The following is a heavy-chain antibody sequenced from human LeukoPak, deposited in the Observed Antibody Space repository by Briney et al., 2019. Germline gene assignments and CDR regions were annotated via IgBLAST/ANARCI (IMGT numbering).Heavy chain of an antibody. D-gene: IGHD2-2*01. CDR1: GFTFSSYA. CDR3: AKQGDIVVVPAAMRRGYFDY. V-gene: IGHV3-23*01. Sequence: GGSLRLSCAASGFTFSSYAMSWVRQAPGKGLGWVSAISGSGGSTYYADSVKGRFTISRDNSKNTLYLQMNSLRAEDTAVYYCAKQGDIVVVPAAMRRGYFDYWGQGTLVTVSS. CDR2: ISGSGGST. J-gene: IGHJ4*02.